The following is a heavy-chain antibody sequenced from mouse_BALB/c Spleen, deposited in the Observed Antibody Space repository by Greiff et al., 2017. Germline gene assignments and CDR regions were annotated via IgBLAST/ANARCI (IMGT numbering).Heavy chain of an antibody. D-gene: IGHD2-1*01. CDR3: VRGYGNYWYFDV. V-gene: IGHV2-9-2*01. Sequence: QVQLKESGPGLVAPSQSLSITCTVSGFSLTSYDISWIRQPPGKGLEWLGVIWTGGGTNYNSAFMSRLSISKDNSKSQVFLKMNSLQTDDTAIYYCVRGYGNYWYFDVWGAGTTVTVSS. J-gene: IGHJ1*01. CDR2: IWTGGGT. CDR1: GFSLTSYD.